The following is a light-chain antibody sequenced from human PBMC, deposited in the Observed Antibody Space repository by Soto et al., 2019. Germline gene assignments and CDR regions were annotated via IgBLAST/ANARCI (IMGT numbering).Light chain of an antibody. Sequence: PSTLSSSVGDRVTITCRASQTIDSWLAWYQQRPGKPPNLLIYKASTLASGVPSRFSGSGSGTEFTLTISSLQPDDFATYYCQHYNSDSEAFGQGTKVEI. CDR1: QTIDSW. CDR2: KAS. V-gene: IGKV1-5*03. CDR3: QHYNSDSEA. J-gene: IGKJ1*01.